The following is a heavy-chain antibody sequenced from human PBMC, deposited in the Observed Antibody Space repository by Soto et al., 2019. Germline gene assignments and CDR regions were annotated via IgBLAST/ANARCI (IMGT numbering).Heavy chain of an antibody. J-gene: IGHJ4*02. CDR2: INHSGST. D-gene: IGHD5-18*01. Sequence: SETLSLTCAVYGGSFSGYCWSGIRQPPGKGLEWIGEINHSGSTNYNPSLKSRVTISVDTSKNQFSLKLTSVTAADTAVYYCARGRRGYSYGFDYWGQGTLVTVSS. CDR1: GGSFSGYC. V-gene: IGHV4-34*01. CDR3: ARGRRGYSYGFDY.